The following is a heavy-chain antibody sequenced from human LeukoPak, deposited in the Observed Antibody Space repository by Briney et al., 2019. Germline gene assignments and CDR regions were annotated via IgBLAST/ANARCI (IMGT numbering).Heavy chain of an antibody. D-gene: IGHD4-17*01. J-gene: IGHJ4*02. V-gene: IGHV4-30-4*01. Sequence: SETLSLTCTVSGGSISSGDYYWSWIRQPPGKGLEWIGYIYYSGSTYYNPSLKSRVTISVDTSKNQFSLKLSSVTAADKAVYYCARVFTGDLYFDYWGQGTLVTVS. CDR1: GGSISSGDYY. CDR3: ARVFTGDLYFDY. CDR2: IYYSGST.